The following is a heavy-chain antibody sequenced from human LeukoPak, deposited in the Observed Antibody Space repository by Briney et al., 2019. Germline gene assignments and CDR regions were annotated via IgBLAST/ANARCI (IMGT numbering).Heavy chain of an antibody. J-gene: IGHJ4*02. CDR1: GGSISSGGYY. CDR3: ARRILYYYDSSGLFADLFDY. D-gene: IGHD3-22*01. CDR2: IYHSGST. Sequence: SETLSLTCTVSGGSISSGGYYWSWIRQPPGKGLEWIGYIYHSGSTYYNPSLKSRVTISVDRSKNQFSLKLSSVTAADTAVYYCARRILYYYDSSGLFADLFDYWGQGTLVTVSS. V-gene: IGHV4-30-2*01.